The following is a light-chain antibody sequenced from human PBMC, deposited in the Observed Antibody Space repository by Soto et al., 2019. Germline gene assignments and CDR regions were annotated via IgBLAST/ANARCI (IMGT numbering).Light chain of an antibody. CDR2: DAS. J-gene: IGKJ2*01. Sequence: EIVLTQSPGTLSSSPGETATLSCRASQSVRSNSLAWYQQKPGQAPRLLIYDASSRATGIPDRFGGSGSDTDFTLTISRLEPEDFAVYYCQQYAGSPRTFGQGTKLEIK. V-gene: IGKV3-20*01. CDR3: QQYAGSPRT. CDR1: QSVRSNS.